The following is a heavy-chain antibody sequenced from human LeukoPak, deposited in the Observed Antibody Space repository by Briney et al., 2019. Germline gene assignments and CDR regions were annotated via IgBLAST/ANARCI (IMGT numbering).Heavy chain of an antibody. V-gene: IGHV4-38-2*02. CDR2: MYHSGST. D-gene: IGHD5-12*01. CDR3: ARYRGYGMGFDP. Sequence: SETLSLTCTVSGYSISSGYYWGWIRQPPGKGLEWIGSMYHSGSTYYNPSLKSRVTISVDTSKNQFSLKLSSVTAADTAVYYCARYRGYGMGFDPWGQGTLVTVSS. CDR1: GYSISSGYY. J-gene: IGHJ5*02.